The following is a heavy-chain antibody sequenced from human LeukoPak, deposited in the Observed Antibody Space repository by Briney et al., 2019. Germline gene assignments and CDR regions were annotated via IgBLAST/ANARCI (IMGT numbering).Heavy chain of an antibody. V-gene: IGHV3-9*03. CDR2: ISWNSGSI. CDR1: GFTFDDYA. Sequence: SLRLSCAASGFTFDDYAMHWVRQAPEKGLEWVSVISWNSGSIFCADSVKGRFTISRDNAKNSLYLQMNSLRAEDMALYYCAKDVSSSWYSGYFDLWGRGTLVTVSS. CDR3: AKDVSSSWYSGYFDL. J-gene: IGHJ2*01. D-gene: IGHD6-13*01.